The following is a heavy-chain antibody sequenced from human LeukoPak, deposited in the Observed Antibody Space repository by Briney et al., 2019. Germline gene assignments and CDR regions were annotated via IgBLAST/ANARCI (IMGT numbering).Heavy chain of an antibody. Sequence: GASVKVSCKASGYTFTSCDINWVRQATGQGLEWMGWMNPNSGNTGYGQSFQGRITMTRDISIGTAYMGLSNLTSEDTAIYYCTRGSSGRRDNWGQGTLVTVSA. CDR1: GYTFTSCD. J-gene: IGHJ4*02. V-gene: IGHV1-8*01. CDR3: TRGSSGRRDN. CDR2: MNPNSGNT. D-gene: IGHD6-19*01.